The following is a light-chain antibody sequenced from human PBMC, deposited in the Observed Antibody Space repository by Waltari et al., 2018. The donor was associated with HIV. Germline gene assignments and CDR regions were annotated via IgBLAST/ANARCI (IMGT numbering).Light chain of an antibody. Sequence: QSALTQPRSVSGSPGQSVTISCTGTSSDVGGYNYVYWYQQHPSKAPQFIIPDDIKPPSGLPDRFSSSTSGNTASLTIFELQAEDEAYYCCCSYAGTYTSVVFGSGTKVTVL. V-gene: IGLV2-11*01. CDR2: DDI. CDR3: CSYAGTYTSVV. J-gene: IGLJ1*01. CDR1: SSDVGGYNY.